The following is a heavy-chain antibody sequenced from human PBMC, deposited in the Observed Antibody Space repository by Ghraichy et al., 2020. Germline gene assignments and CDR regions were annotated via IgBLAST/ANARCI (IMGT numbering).Heavy chain of an antibody. CDR2: ITSSGRFI. CDR1: GFTFGSYS. CDR3: ARGSKVVRFYYYDGMDV. V-gene: IGHV3-48*02. D-gene: IGHD2-21*01. Sequence: GGSLRLSCVGSGFTFGSYSMNWVRQSPGKGLEWVSYITSSGRFISYADSVKGRFTISRDNAQNSLFLQMNSLRDEDTAVYYCARGSKVVRFYYYDGMDVWGQGTTVTVSS. J-gene: IGHJ6*02.